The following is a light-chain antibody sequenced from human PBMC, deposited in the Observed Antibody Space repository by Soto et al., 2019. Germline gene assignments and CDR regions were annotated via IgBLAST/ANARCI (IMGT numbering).Light chain of an antibody. Sequence: EIVMTQSPDTLSVSPGERATLSCRASQSVSDRVVWYQQKSGQAPSLLIYAASTRATGIPARFSGSGSGTEFTLTISSLQSEDFAVYYCQQYSIWRTFGQGTKVDIK. CDR2: AAS. J-gene: IGKJ1*01. CDR3: QQYSIWRT. CDR1: QSVSDR. V-gene: IGKV3-15*01.